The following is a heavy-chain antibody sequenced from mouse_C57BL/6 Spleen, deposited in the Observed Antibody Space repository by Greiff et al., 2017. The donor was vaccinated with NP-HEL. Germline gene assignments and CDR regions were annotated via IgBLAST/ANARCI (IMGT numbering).Heavy chain of an antibody. V-gene: IGHV1-7*01. Sequence: VQLQQSGAELAKPGASVKLSCKASGYTFNSYWMHWVKQRPGQGLEWIGYINTSSGYTKYNQKFKDKATLNADKSSSTAYMQLSSLTYEDSAVYYCARKDSPFDYWGQGTTLTVSS. CDR2: INTSSGYT. J-gene: IGHJ2*01. CDR1: GYTFNSYW. CDR3: ARKDSPFDY.